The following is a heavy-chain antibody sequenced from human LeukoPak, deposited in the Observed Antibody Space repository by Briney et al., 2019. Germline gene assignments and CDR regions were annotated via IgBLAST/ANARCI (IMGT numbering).Heavy chain of an antibody. CDR1: GGSISSGTYY. V-gene: IGHV4-39*07. J-gene: IGHJ4*02. Sequence: SEILSLTCTVSGGSISSGTYYWGWLRQPPGKGLEWIGSIYYSGSTYYNPSLKSRVTISVDTSKTQFSLKLSFVTAADTAVYYCARGKYSISSDYWGQGTLVTVSS. D-gene: IGHD6-6*01. CDR2: IYYSGST. CDR3: ARGKYSISSDY.